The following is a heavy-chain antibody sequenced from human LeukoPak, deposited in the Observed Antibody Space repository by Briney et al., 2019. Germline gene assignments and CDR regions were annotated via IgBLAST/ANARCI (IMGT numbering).Heavy chain of an antibody. Sequence: GGSLRLSCVASGFTFTTYAMNWVRQAPGEGLEWISYISGDSSAIYYPDSVKGRFTISRDSATNSLYLQLSSLRAGDTAVYYCARGARYCTADSCSRGYMDVWGKGTTVTVSS. D-gene: IGHD2-15*01. V-gene: IGHV3-48*01. CDR1: GFTFTTYA. CDR2: ISGDSSAI. J-gene: IGHJ6*03. CDR3: ARGARYCTADSCSRGYMDV.